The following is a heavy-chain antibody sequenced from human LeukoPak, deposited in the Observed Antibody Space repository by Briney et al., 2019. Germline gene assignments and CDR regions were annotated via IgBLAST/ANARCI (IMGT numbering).Heavy chain of an antibody. CDR3: ARGDRDLAGNDY. CDR1: GFTFSSYA. CDR2: ISYDGSNK. J-gene: IGHJ4*02. D-gene: IGHD1-14*01. V-gene: IGHV3-30-3*01. Sequence: GRSLRLSCAASGFTFSSYAMHWARQAPGKGLEWVAVISYDGSNKYYADSVKGRFTISRDNSKNTLYLQMNSLRAEDTAVYYCARGDRDLAGNDYWGQGTLVTVSS.